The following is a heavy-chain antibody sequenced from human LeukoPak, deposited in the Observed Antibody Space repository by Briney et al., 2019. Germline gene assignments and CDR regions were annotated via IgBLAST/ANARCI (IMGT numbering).Heavy chain of an antibody. V-gene: IGHV3-23*01. CDR3: AKSEEATIPSDY. CDR2: ITGSVGTI. J-gene: IGHJ4*02. Sequence: GGSLRLSCAASGFTFSIYAMSWVRQAPGKGLEWVSLITGSVGTIHYADSVRGRFTISRDNSKNTLYLQMNSLRAEDTAVYYCAKSEEATIPSDYWGQGTLVTVSS. D-gene: IGHD5-12*01. CDR1: GFTFSIYA.